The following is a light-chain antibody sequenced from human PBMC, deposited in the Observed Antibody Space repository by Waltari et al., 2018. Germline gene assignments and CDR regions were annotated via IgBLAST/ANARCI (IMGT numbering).Light chain of an antibody. Sequence: EIVLTQSPGTLSLSPGERATLSCRASQSVSRSLAWYQQKPGQAPRLLIYGASSRATGVPDRFSGSGSGTDFTFTISSLQPEDIATYYCQQYDNLPPAFTFGPGTKVDIK. CDR2: GAS. J-gene: IGKJ3*01. CDR3: QQYDNLPPAFT. V-gene: IGKV3-20*01. CDR1: QSVSRS.